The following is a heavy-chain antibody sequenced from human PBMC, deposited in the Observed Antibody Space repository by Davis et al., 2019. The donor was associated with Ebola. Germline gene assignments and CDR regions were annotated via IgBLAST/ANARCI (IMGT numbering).Heavy chain of an antibody. CDR3: ARVPIESNYGDYAWFDP. Sequence: ASVKVSCKASGYTFTSYDIDWVRQATGQGLEWMGWMNPNSGNTGYAQKFQGRVTMTRNTSISTAHMELSSLRSEDTAVYYCARVPIESNYGDYAWFDPWGQGTLVTVSS. D-gene: IGHD4-17*01. CDR1: GYTFTSYD. J-gene: IGHJ5*02. CDR2: MNPNSGNT. V-gene: IGHV1-8*01.